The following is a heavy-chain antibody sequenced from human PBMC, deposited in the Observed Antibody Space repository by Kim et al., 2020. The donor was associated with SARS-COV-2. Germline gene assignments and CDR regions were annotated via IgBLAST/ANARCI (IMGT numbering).Heavy chain of an antibody. CDR1: GFTLSLYS. Sequence: GGSLRLSCATSGFTLSLYSMNWVRQSPGKGLEWVSHISGTGTITKHADSVRGRFTISRDNATNSLFLQMNGLRAEDTAVYYCVRENYWAFDIWGQGTIVT. CDR2: ISGTGTIT. CDR3: VRENYWAFDI. J-gene: IGHJ3*02. D-gene: IGHD2-15*01. V-gene: IGHV3-48*04.